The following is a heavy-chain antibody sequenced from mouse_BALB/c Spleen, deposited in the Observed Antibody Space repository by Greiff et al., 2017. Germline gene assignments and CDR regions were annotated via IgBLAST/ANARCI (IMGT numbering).Heavy chain of an antibody. CDR1: GFTFSSFG. V-gene: IGHV5-17*02. CDR2: ISSGSSTI. Sequence: EVQLVESGGGLVQPGGSRKLSCAASGFTFSSFGMHWVRQAPEKGLEWVAYISSGSSTIYYADTVKGRFTISRDNPKNTLFLQMTSLRSEDTAMYYCANWFAYWGQGTLVTVSA. CDR3: ANWFAY. J-gene: IGHJ3*01.